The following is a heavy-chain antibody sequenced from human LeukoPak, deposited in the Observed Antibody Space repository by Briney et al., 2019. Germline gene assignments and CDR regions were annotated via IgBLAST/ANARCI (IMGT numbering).Heavy chain of an antibody. CDR1: GHSISSGYS. D-gene: IGHD2-2*01. CDR2: VRYDGFT. J-gene: IGHJ4*02. Sequence: SETLSLTCTVSGHSISSGYSWGWIRQPPERGLEWIGYVRYDGFTNYNPSLQGRVTVSVDTSKNQFSLRLSSLTAADTAVYYCARFRYCRSDKKCWYDFDYWGQGILVTVSS. CDR3: ARFRYCRSDKKCWYDFDY. V-gene: IGHV4-61*01.